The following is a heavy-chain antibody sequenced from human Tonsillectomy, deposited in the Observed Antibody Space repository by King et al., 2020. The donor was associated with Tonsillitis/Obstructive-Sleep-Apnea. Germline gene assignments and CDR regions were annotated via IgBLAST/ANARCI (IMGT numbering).Heavy chain of an antibody. V-gene: IGHV3-23*04. CDR1: GFTFSSYA. J-gene: IGHJ4*02. D-gene: IGHD3-10*01. CDR3: AKDLESGGSGSYTPYLNYFDY. Sequence: VQLVESGGGLVQPGGSLRLSCAASGFTFSSYAMSCVRQAPGKGLEWVSAISGSVGSTYYADSVKGRFTISRDNSKNTLYLQMNSLRAEDTAVYYCAKDLESGGSGSYTPYLNYFDYWGQGTLVTVSS. CDR2: ISGSVGST.